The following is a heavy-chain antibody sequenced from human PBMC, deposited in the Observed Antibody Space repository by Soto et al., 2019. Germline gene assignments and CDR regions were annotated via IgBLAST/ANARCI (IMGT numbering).Heavy chain of an antibody. Sequence: QVQLVQSGAEVKKPGASVKVSCKASGYTFTSYAMHWVRQAPGQRLEWMGWINAGNGNTKYSQKFQGRVTITRDTAGTSAYMGLTSVRSEDTAVYYCARYFPQPPHGIAVPWWEDDAFDTGGQGTMVTVSS. CDR3: ARYFPQPPHGIAVPWWEDDAFDT. CDR2: INAGNGNT. V-gene: IGHV1-3*01. D-gene: IGHD6-19*01. J-gene: IGHJ3*02. CDR1: GYTFTSYA.